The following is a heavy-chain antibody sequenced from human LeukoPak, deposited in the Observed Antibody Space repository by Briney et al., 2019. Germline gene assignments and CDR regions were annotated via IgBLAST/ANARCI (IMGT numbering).Heavy chain of an antibody. J-gene: IGHJ4*02. CDR2: IKYDGSYT. D-gene: IGHD5-24*01. CDR1: GFTLSLAW. V-gene: IGHV3-74*01. Sequence: GGSLRLSCATSGFTLSLAWMHWVRQAPGKGLEWVSRIKYDGSYTNYADSVKGRFTISRDNARNTLSLHMISLRAEDTAVYFCVRDGDAYNFDFWDQGVLVTVSS. CDR3: VRDGDAYNFDF.